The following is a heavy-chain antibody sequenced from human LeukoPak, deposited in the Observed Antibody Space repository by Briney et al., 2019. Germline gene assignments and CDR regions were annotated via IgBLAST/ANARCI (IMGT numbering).Heavy chain of an antibody. CDR2: IKGKADGGTT. Sequence: GGSLRLSCAASGFTFSNAWMSWVRQAPGKGLEWVSRIKGKADGGTTDTAAPVKGRFTISSDDSNNTLYLQMNSLKTEDTAVYYCTTTMMQYYYDSSGYYGFDYWGQGTLVTVSS. CDR3: TTTMMQYYYDSSGYYGFDY. J-gene: IGHJ4*02. D-gene: IGHD3-22*01. CDR1: GFTFSNAW. V-gene: IGHV3-15*01.